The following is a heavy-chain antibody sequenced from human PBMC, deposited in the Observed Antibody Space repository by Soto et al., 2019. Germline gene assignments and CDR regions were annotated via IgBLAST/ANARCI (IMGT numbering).Heavy chain of an antibody. CDR1: GGSVSSYY. V-gene: IGHV4-59*02. J-gene: IGHJ4*02. Sequence: PSETLSLTCTVSGGSVSSYYWNWIRQPPGKGLEWIGYIYYGGSTNYNPSLKSRVTISVDTSKNQFSLKLSSVTAADTAVYYCARESGSGSYYFDYWGQGTLVTVSS. CDR2: IYYGGST. CDR3: ARESGSGSYYFDY. D-gene: IGHD3-10*01.